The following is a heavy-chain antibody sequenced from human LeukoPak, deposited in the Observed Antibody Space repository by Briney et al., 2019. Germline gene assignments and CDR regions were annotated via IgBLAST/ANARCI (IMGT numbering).Heavy chain of an antibody. V-gene: IGHV1-2*02. J-gene: IGHJ6*02. CDR2: INPNSGGT. Sequence: GASVKVSCKASGYTFTGYYMHWVRQAPGQGLEWMGWINPNSGGTNYAQKFQGRVTMTRDTSISTAYMEERSLRSDDTAVYYCARRCGHNLCGMDVWGQGTTVTVSS. CDR1: GYTFTGYY. CDR3: ARRCGHNLCGMDV. D-gene: IGHD5-24*01.